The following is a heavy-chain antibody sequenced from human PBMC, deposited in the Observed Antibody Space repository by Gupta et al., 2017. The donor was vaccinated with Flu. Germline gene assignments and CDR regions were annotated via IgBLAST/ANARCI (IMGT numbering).Heavy chain of an antibody. D-gene: IGHD6-19*01. V-gene: IGHV4-59*01. CDR3: ARGFSVAGINKYNWFDP. CDR2: IYYSGST. Sequence: ESGPGLVKPSETLSLTCTVSGGSISSYYWSWIRQPPGKGLEWIGYIYYSGSTNYNPSLKSRVTISVDTSKNQFSLKLSSVTAADTAVYYCARGFSVAGINKYNWFDPWGQGTLVTVSS. CDR1: GGSISSYY. J-gene: IGHJ5*02.